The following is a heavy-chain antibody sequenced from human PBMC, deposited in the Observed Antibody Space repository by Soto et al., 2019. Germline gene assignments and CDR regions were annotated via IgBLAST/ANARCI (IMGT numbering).Heavy chain of an antibody. J-gene: IGHJ4*02. CDR2: ISAYNGNT. CDR3: ARVGFDFWSGYSFDY. Sequence: ASVKVSCKSSGYTFTSYCISWVRQAPGQGLEWMGWISAYNGNTNYAQKLQGRVTMTTVTSTSTAYMELRSLRSDDTAVYYCARVGFDFWSGYSFDYWGQGTLVTVSS. V-gene: IGHV1-18*04. D-gene: IGHD3-3*01. CDR1: GYTFTSYC.